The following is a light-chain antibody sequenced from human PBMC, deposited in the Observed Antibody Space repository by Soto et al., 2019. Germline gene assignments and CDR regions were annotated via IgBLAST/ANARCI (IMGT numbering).Light chain of an antibody. CDR2: DAS. CDR3: QQYTNTNNPWM. CDR1: QTISTW. V-gene: IGKV1-5*01. Sequence: DIHMTQSPSSLSASLGDRATITWQASQTISTWMAWYQQKPGKAPKLLVYDASTLQSGVASRFSGSGSGTEFTLIISGLQPDDSVTYYCQQYTNTNNPWMFGQGTKVDI. J-gene: IGKJ1*01.